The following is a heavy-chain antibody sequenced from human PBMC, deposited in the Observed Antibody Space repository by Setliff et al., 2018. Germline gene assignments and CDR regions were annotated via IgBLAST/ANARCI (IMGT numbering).Heavy chain of an antibody. CDR2: TIPNFGTT. CDR3: AREGVDTRSSTDYRYYMDL. V-gene: IGHV1-69*05. Sequence: ASVKVSCKASGGSFSSYGISWVRQAPGQGLEWLGGTIPNFGTTNYAQEFQGRVAIITDESTSTAYMELSSLRFEDTAVYYCAREGVDTRSSTDYRYYMDLWGKGTTVTVSS. D-gene: IGHD5-18*01. J-gene: IGHJ6*03. CDR1: GGSFSSYG.